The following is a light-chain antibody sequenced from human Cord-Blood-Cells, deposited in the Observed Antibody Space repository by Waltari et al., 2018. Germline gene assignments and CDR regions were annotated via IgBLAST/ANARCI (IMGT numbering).Light chain of an antibody. CDR3: SSYAGSNNVV. V-gene: IGLV2-8*01. CDR1: SSDVGGYNY. J-gene: IGLJ2*01. CDR2: EVS. Sequence: QSALTQPPSASGSPGQSVTISSTGTSSDVGGYNYVSWYQQHHGKAPKLMIYEVSKRPSGVPDRFSGSKSGNTASLTVSGLQAEDEADYYCSSYAGSNNVVFGGGTKLTVL.